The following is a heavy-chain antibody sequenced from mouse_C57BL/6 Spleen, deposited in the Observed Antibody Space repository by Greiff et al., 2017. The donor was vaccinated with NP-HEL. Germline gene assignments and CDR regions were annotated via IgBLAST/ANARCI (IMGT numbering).Heavy chain of an antibody. D-gene: IGHD2-4*01. V-gene: IGHV6-6*01. J-gene: IGHJ2*01. CDR1: GFTFSDAW. CDR2: IRNKANNHAT. Sequence: EVKVEESGGGLVQPGGSMKLSCAASGFTFSDAWMDWVRPSPGKGLEWVAEIRNKANNHATYYAVSVKGQFTISKDDSKSSVYLQMNSLRAEDTCIYYCMGYDYDGNYWGQGTTLTGSS. CDR3: MGYDYDGNY.